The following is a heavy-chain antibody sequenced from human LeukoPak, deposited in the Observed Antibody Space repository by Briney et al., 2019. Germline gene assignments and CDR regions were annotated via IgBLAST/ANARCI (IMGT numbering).Heavy chain of an antibody. CDR3: ARKGALAGTNDY. CDR2: INSDGSRT. CDR1: GFTFSIYG. D-gene: IGHD6-19*01. V-gene: IGHV3-74*01. J-gene: IGHJ4*02. Sequence: PGGSLRLSCAASGFTFSIYGMGWVRQAPGKGLVWVSRINSDGSRTSYADSVKGRFTISRDTSKNTLYLQMNSLRDEDTAVYYCARKGALAGTNDYWGQGTLVTVS.